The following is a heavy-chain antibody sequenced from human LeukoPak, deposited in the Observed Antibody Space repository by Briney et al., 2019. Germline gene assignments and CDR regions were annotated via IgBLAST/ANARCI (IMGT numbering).Heavy chain of an antibody. Sequence: GGSLRLSCAASGFTFNSYWMSWVRQAPGKGLEWVANIKQDGSEKYYVDSVKGRFTISRDNAKNSLYLQMNSLRAEDTAVYYCARDGDGYNWNDGVCDYWGQGTLVTVSS. CDR3: ARDGDGYNWNDGVCDY. CDR1: GFTFNSYW. D-gene: IGHD1-1*01. J-gene: IGHJ4*02. V-gene: IGHV3-7*01. CDR2: IKQDGSEK.